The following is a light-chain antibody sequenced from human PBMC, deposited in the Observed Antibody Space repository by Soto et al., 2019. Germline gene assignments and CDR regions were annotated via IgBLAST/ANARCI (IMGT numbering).Light chain of an antibody. CDR2: DAS. J-gene: IGKJ4*01. Sequence: EIVLEQTPGTLSLSPEERATLSCRASQSVSSSYLAWYQQKPGQAPRLLIYDASNRATGIPARFSGSGSGTDFTLTISSLEPEDFAVYCCQQRSNWPLLTFGGGTNVEIK. CDR1: QSVSSSY. CDR3: QQRSNWPLLT. V-gene: IGKV3D-20*02.